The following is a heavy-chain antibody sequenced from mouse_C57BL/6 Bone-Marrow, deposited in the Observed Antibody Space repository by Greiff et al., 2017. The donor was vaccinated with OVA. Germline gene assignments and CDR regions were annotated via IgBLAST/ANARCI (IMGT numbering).Heavy chain of an antibody. Sequence: VQLQQSGAELVRPGASVKLSCTASGFNIKDDYMHWVKQRPEQGLEWIGWIDPENGDTEYASKFQGKATITADTSSNTAYLQLSSLTSEDTAGYYCTTGGPPPWLAYWGQGTLVTVSA. CDR2: IDPENGDT. J-gene: IGHJ3*01. CDR3: TTGGPPPWLAY. CDR1: GFNIKDDY. D-gene: IGHD3-3*01. V-gene: IGHV14-4*01.